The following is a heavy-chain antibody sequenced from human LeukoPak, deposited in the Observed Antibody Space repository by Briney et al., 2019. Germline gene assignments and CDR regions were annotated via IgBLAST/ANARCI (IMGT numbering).Heavy chain of an antibody. CDR3: ARDRRVYGSGPYYFDY. Sequence: SETLSLTCTVSGGSISSYYWSWIRQPAGNGLEWIGYIYYSGSTNYNPSLKSRVTISVDTSKNQFSLKLSSVTAADTAVYYCARDRRVYGSGPYYFDYWGQGTLVTVSS. D-gene: IGHD3-10*01. CDR2: IYYSGST. CDR1: GGSISSYY. J-gene: IGHJ4*02. V-gene: IGHV4-59*01.